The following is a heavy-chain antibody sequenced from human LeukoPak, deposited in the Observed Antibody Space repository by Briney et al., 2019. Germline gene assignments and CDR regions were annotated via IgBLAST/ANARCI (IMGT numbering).Heavy chain of an antibody. CDR3: ARAAYYYDSSGYYSYDAFDI. V-gene: IGHV1-46*01. CDR2: INPSGGST. J-gene: IGHJ3*02. Sequence: ASVKVSCKASGYTLTSYYMHWVRQAPGQGLEWMGIINPSGGSTSYAQKFQGRVTMTRDMSTSTVYMELSSLRSEDTAVYYCARAAYYYDSSGYYSYDAFDIWGQGTMVTVSS. D-gene: IGHD3-22*01. CDR1: GYTLTSYY.